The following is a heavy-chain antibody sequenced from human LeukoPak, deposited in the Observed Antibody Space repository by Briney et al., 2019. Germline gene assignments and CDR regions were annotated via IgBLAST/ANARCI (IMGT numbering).Heavy chain of an antibody. CDR2: ISGSGGSA. CDR1: GFTFSSYA. J-gene: IGHJ4*02. V-gene: IGHV3-23*01. D-gene: IGHD3-22*01. Sequence: GGSLRLSCAASGFTFSSYAMSWVGQAPGKGLEWVSGISGSGGSAYYSDSVKGRFTISRDNSKNTLYLQMNSLRAEDTAIYYCAKDYHDSSLDYFDYWGQGTLVTVSS. CDR3: AKDYHDSSLDYFDY.